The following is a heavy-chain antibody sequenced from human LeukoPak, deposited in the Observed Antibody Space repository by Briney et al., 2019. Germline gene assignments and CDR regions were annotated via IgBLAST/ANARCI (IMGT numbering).Heavy chain of an antibody. V-gene: IGHV3-66*01. J-gene: IGHJ6*02. CDR3: ARDPGIANGMDG. D-gene: IGHD1-26*01. CDR2: IYRGST. Sequence: HPGGSLRLSCVASGFTVSTDYMSWVRQAPVRGLEWVSVIYRGSTYYADSMNGRFTVSSDDSKNTLYLQMNSLRAEDTAVYYCARDPGIANGMDGWGQGTTVTVSS. CDR1: GFTVSTDY.